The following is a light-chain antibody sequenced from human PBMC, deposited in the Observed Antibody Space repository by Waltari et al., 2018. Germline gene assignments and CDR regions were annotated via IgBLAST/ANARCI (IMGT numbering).Light chain of an antibody. Sequence: DIQMTQSPSALSASVGDRVTITCRASQSISSWLAWYQQKPGEVPKLLIQKSSHLQSGVPSRFSGSGSGTEMTLTISSLQSDDFAIYYCQQDSDDPMTFGQGTRLENK. V-gene: IGKV1-5*03. J-gene: IGKJ5*01. CDR1: QSISSW. CDR3: QQDSDDPMT. CDR2: KSS.